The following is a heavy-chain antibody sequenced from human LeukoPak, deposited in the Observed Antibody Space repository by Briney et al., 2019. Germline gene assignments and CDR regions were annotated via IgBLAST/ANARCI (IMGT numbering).Heavy chain of an antibody. Sequence: SGTLSLTCAVSGGSISSSNWWSWVRQPPGKGLEWIGEIYHSGSTNYNPSLKSRVTISVDRSKNQFSLKLSSVTAADTAVYYCARDHIGIAAAGIDYWGQGTPVTVSS. J-gene: IGHJ4*02. CDR3: ARDHIGIAAAGIDY. D-gene: IGHD6-13*01. CDR1: GGSISSSNW. CDR2: IYHSGST. V-gene: IGHV4-4*02.